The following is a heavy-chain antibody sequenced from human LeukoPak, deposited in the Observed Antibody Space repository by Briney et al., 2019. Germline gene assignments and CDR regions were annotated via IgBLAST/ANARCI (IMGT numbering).Heavy chain of an antibody. V-gene: IGHV7-4-1*02. D-gene: IGHD4-17*01. CDR3: ARGRAYGDYGRGFGFDY. CDR2: INTNTGNP. Sequence: GASVKVSCKASGYTFTSYAMNWVRQAPGQGLEWWGWINTNTGNPTYAQGFTGRFVFSLDTSVSTAYLQISSLKAEDTAVYYCARGRAYGDYGRGFGFDYWGQGTLVTVSS. J-gene: IGHJ4*02. CDR1: GYTFTSYA.